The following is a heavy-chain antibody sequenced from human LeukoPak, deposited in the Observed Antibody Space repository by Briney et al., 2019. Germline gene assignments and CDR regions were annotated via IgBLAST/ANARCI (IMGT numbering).Heavy chain of an antibody. CDR3: AKDIYGSGSYYGNGLDV. CDR1: GGSISNHY. D-gene: IGHD3-10*01. CDR2: INYSGST. V-gene: IGHV4-59*11. Sequence: SETLSLTCTVSGGSISNHYWSWIRQPPGKGLEWIGNINYSGSTKYNPSLKSRVVMSVDTSKNQFSLKLSSVTAADTAVYYCAKDIYGSGSYYGNGLDVWGRGTTVTVSS. J-gene: IGHJ6*02.